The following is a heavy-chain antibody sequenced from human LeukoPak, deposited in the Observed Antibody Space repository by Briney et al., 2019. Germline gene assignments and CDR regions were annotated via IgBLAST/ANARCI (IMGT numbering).Heavy chain of an antibody. D-gene: IGHD2-2*01. Sequence: GGSLRLSCAASGFTVSSNYMSWVRQAPGKGLEWVSVIYSGGSTYYADSVKGRFTISGDNSKNTLYLQMNSLRAEDTAVYYCARDGPLSEDVVVPAPIWGQGTMVTVSS. CDR2: IYSGGST. J-gene: IGHJ3*02. V-gene: IGHV3-53*01. CDR3: ARDGPLSEDVVVPAPI. CDR1: GFTVSSNY.